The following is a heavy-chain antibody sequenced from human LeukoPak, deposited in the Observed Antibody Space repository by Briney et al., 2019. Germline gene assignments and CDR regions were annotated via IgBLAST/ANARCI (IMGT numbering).Heavy chain of an antibody. CDR2: ISGSGGST. Sequence: GGSLRLPCAASGFTFSSYAMSWVRQAPGKGLEWVSAISGSGGSTNYADSVKGRFTISRDSSKNTPYLQMNNLRAEDTAVYYCAKDPRYCSSPSCYKGGDWFDPWGQGTLVTVSS. J-gene: IGHJ5*02. V-gene: IGHV3-23*01. CDR3: AKDPRYCSSPSCYKGGDWFDP. CDR1: GFTFSSYA. D-gene: IGHD2-2*02.